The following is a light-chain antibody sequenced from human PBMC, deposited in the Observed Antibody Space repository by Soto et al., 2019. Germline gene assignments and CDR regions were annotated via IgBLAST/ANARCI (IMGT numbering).Light chain of an antibody. Sequence: IQLTQSPSSLSASVGDRVTITCRASQGISTYLAWFQQKPGKAPKSLIYAASNLQSGVPSKFSGSGSGTEFTLTISCLQSEDFATYYCQQYYSYPRTFGQGTKVDIK. CDR1: QGISTY. V-gene: IGKV1-16*02. CDR3: QQYYSYPRT. CDR2: AAS. J-gene: IGKJ1*01.